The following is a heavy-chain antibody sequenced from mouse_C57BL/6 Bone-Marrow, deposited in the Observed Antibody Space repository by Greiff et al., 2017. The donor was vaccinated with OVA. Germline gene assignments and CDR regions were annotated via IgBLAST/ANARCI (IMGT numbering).Heavy chain of an antibody. Sequence: VHLVESGPGLVAPSQSLSITCTVSGFSLTSYGVHWVRQPPGKGLEWLVVIWSDGSTTYNSALKSRLSISKDNSKSQVFLKMNSLQTDDTAMYYCARHYYSNYVDYAMDYWGQGTSVTVSS. V-gene: IGHV2-6-1*01. D-gene: IGHD2-5*01. CDR1: GFSLTSYG. J-gene: IGHJ4*01. CDR3: ARHYYSNYVDYAMDY. CDR2: IWSDGST.